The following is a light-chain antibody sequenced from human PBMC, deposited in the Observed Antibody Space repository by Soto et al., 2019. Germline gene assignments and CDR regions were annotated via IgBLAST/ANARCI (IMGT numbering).Light chain of an antibody. CDR2: DVS. Sequence: QSALTQPASVSGSPGQLITVSCTETSSDVGGYNYVSWYQQHPGKAPKLIIYDVSVRPSGVSDRFSGSKSGNTASLTISGLQAEDEADYYCSSFTRNNSYAFGGGTKVTV. V-gene: IGLV2-14*01. J-gene: IGLJ1*01. CDR3: SSFTRNNSYA. CDR1: SSDVGGYNY.